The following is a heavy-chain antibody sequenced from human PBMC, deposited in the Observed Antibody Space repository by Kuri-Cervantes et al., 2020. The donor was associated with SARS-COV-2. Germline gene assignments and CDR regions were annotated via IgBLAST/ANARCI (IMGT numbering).Heavy chain of an antibody. J-gene: IGHJ4*02. V-gene: IGHV4-59*01. D-gene: IGHD3/OR15-3a*01. CDR2: VSYNGAT. CDR1: GDSTTNYY. Sequence: GSLRLSCTVSGDSTTNYYLTWIRQPPGKGLEWIGYVSYNGATAYNPSLKSRVTMSLDTSKNQFSLRLSSVTAADTAVYYCSGRVDFSSVDYWGQGTLVTVSS. CDR3: SGRVDFSSVDY.